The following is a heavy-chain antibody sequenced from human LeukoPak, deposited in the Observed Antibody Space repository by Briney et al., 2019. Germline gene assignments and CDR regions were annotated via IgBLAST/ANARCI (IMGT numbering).Heavy chain of an antibody. CDR2: IYYSGST. CDR1: GGSVSSGSYY. CDR3: ARETTPYWYFDL. V-gene: IGHV4-61*01. D-gene: IGHD4-11*01. J-gene: IGHJ2*01. Sequence: SETLSLTCTVSGGSVSSGSYYWSWIRQPPGKGLEWIGYIYYSGSTNYNPSPKSRVTISVDTSKNQFSLKLSSVTAADTAVYYCARETTPYWYFDLWGRGTLVTVSS.